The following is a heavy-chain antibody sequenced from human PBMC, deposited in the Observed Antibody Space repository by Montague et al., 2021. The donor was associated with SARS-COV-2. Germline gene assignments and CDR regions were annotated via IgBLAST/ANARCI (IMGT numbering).Heavy chain of an antibody. Sequence: SETLSLTCSVSSGSIISSGYYWVWIRQPPGKELDWIGNTCYSGTTYYNPSLQSPGTISIDTSKNHLSLRLSSVAAADTAVYFCARGTIRGFTTPLDYWGQGSPVTVS. V-gene: IGHV4-39*02. CDR3: ARGTIRGFTTPLDY. D-gene: IGHD3-10*01. J-gene: IGHJ4*02. CDR1: SGSIISSGYY. CDR2: TCYSGTT.